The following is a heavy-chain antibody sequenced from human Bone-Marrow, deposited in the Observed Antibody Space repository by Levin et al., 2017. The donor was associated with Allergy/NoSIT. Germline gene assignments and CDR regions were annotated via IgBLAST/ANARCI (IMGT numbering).Heavy chain of an antibody. CDR1: GDSITRGSHF. D-gene: IGHD2-15*01. CDR2: AHHTGDS. Sequence: PSETLSLTCTVSGDSITRGSHFWGWIRRPPGKGLEWVGSAHHTGDSYTNPSLKSRVTISVDTSNSLFSLNLSSVTAADTAVYYCARSTGYCAGGGCYYVNVEHWGQGMLVSVSS. V-gene: IGHV4-39*02. CDR3: ARSTGYCAGGGCYYVNVEH. J-gene: IGHJ4*02.